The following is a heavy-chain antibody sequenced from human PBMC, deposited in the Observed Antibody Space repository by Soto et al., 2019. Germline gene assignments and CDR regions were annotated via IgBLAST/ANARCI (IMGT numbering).Heavy chain of an antibody. CDR3: ARDRDDSSGSQVVGMDV. Sequence: SETLSLTCTVSAGSISTGDYYWSWLRQPPGKGLEWIGYIYYSGSTYYNPSLKSRVTISVDTSKNKFSLKLSSVTAADTAVYYCARDRDDSSGSQVVGMDVWGKGTTVTAS. CDR1: AGSISTGDYY. CDR2: IYYSGST. V-gene: IGHV4-30-4*01. D-gene: IGHD3-22*01. J-gene: IGHJ6*04.